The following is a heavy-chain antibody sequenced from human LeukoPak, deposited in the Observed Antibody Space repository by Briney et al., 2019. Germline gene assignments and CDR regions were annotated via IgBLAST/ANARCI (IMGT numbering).Heavy chain of an antibody. D-gene: IGHD5-18*01. Sequence: SETLSLTCTVSGGSVSSGNYYRSWIRQPPGKGLEWIGYIYYSGTTNYNPSLKSRVTISVDTSKNQFSLKLSSVTAADTAVYYCASGYSYGSADYWGQGTLVTVSS. CDR1: GGSVSSGNYY. CDR2: IYYSGTT. V-gene: IGHV4-61*01. CDR3: ASGYSYGSADY. J-gene: IGHJ4*02.